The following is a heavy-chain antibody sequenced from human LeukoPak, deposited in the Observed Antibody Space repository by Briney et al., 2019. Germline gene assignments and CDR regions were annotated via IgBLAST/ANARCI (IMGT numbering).Heavy chain of an antibody. V-gene: IGHV4-34*01. D-gene: IGHD1-26*01. J-gene: IGHJ4*02. CDR2: INHSGST. CDR1: GGSFSGCY. Sequence: SETLSLTCAVYGGSFSGCYWSWIRQPPGKGLEWIGEINHSGSTNYNPSLKSRVTISVDTSKNQFSLKLSSVTAADTAVYYCASLVGATTLDYWGQGTLVAVSS. CDR3: ASLVGATTLDY.